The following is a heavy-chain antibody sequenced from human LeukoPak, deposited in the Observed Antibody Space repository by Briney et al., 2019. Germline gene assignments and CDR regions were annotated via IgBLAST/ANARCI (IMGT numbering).Heavy chain of an antibody. J-gene: IGHJ2*01. CDR2: IYYTGST. CDR3: ARGYDGSGYYYRNWYFDL. V-gene: IGHV4-59*01. D-gene: IGHD3-22*01. Sequence: SETLSLTCTVSGGSINGYYWSWIRQSPGKGLESLGYIYYTGSTNYNPSLKSRVTMSVDTSRNQFFLRLSSVTAADTAVYYCARGYDGSGYYYRNWYFDLWGRGTLVTVSS. CDR1: GGSINGYY.